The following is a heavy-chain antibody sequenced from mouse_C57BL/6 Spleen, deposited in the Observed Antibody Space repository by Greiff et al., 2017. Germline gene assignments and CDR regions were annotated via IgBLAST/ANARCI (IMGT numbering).Heavy chain of an antibody. J-gene: IGHJ3*01. CDR3: TEYYGSPPWFAY. D-gene: IGHD1-1*01. CDR1: GFTFSNYW. V-gene: IGHV6-3*01. Sequence: EVQGVESGGGLVQPGGSMKLSCVASGFTFSNYWMNWVRQSPEKGLEWVAQIRLKSDNYATHYAESVKGRFTISRDDSKSSVYLQMNNLRAEDTGIYYCTEYYGSPPWFAYWGQGTLVTVSA. CDR2: IRLKSDNYAT.